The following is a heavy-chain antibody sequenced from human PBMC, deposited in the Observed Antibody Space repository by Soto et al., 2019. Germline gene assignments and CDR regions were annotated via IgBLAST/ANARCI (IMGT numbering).Heavy chain of an antibody. J-gene: IGHJ3*02. CDR1: GGSFSGYY. CDR2: INHSGST. V-gene: IGHV4-34*01. CDR3: ARKWLLLPGAFDI. Sequence: QVQLQQWGAGLLKPSETLSLTCAVYGGSFSGYYWSWIRQPPGKGLEWIGEINHSGSTNYNPSLKRRVPITVDTSKNPFPPKLGSGTAADTAVYYCARKWLLLPGAFDIWGQGTMVTVSS. D-gene: IGHD3-22*01.